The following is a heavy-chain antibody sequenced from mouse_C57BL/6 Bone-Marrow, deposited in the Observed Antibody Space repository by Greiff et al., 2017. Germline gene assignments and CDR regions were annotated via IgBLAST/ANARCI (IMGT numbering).Heavy chain of an antibody. CDR3: ARPFYFYAMDY. J-gene: IGHJ4*01. D-gene: IGHD1-1*01. CDR2: ISNGGGST. V-gene: IGHV5-12*01. Sequence: EVQWVESGGGLVQPGGSLKLSCAASGFTFSDYYMYWVRQTPEKRLEWVAYISNGGGSTYYPDTVKGRFTISRDNAKNTLYLQMSRLKSEDTAMYYCARPFYFYAMDYWGQGTSVTVSS. CDR1: GFTFSDYY.